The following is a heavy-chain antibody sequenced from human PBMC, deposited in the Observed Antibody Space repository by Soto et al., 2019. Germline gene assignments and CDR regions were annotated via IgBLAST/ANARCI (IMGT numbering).Heavy chain of an antibody. D-gene: IGHD3-16*01. CDR1: GGSISSVGYY. Sequence: SETLSLTCTVSGGSISSVGYYWSWIRQHPGKGLEWIGYIYYSGSTYYNPSLKSRVTISVDTSKNQFSLKLSSVTAADTAVYYCARAFEATTFGNWFDPWGQGTLVTVSS. CDR2: IYYSGST. CDR3: ARAFEATTFGNWFDP. J-gene: IGHJ5*02. V-gene: IGHV4-31*03.